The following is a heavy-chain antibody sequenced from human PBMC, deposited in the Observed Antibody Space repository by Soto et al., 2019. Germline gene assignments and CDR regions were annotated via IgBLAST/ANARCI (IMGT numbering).Heavy chain of an antibody. D-gene: IGHD3-16*01. CDR2: IYSSGST. V-gene: IGHV4-59*01. CDR1: GGSISTYY. Sequence: QVQLQESGPGLVKPSETLSLTCTVSGGSISTYYWSWIRQPPGKGLEWIGDIYSSGSTNYNPSLTRRVTISVDTSKNCFSLKLSSVTAADTAGYYCARWGSSGWDAFYFWGQGTMVTVSS. J-gene: IGHJ3*01. CDR3: ARWGSSGWDAFYF.